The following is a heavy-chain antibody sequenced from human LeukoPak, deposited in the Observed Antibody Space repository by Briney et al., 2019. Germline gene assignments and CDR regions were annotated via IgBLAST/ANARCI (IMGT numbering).Heavy chain of an antibody. D-gene: IGHD3-10*01. CDR1: GFTFSSYA. Sequence: PGGSLRLSCAASGFTFSSYAMSWVRQAPGKGLEWVSAISGSGGSTYYADSVKGRFTISRDNSKNTLYLQMNSLRAEDTAVYYCAKVDDGSGSLNDAFDIWGQGTMVTVSS. J-gene: IGHJ3*02. CDR3: AKVDDGSGSLNDAFDI. CDR2: ISGSGGST. V-gene: IGHV3-23*01.